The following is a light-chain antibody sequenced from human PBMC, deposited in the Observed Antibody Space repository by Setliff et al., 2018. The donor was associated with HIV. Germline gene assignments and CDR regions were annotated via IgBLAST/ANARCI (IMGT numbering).Light chain of an antibody. CDR2: EVF. CDR1: TSDISHYNF. V-gene: IGLV2-14*01. Sequence: SGQTGPASVSASPGQSITISCTGTTSDISHYNFVSWYQQHPDSAPKLLIYEVFNRPSGVSHRFSGSKSGNTASLTISGLQAEDEADYYCSSYTRTNLFVFGTGTKV. J-gene: IGLJ1*01. CDR3: SSYTRTNLFV.